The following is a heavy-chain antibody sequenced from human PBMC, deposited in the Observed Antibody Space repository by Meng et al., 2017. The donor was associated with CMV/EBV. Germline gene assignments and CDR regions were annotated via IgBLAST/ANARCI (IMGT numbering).Heavy chain of an antibody. D-gene: IGHD3/OR15-3a*01. Sequence: SETLSLTCAVYGGSFSGYYWSWIRQPPGKGREWIGEINHSGSTNYNPCLKGRVTISVDTSKNQFSLKLSSVTAADTAVYYCARVWTGNWGQGTLVTVSS. CDR2: INHSGST. V-gene: IGHV4-34*01. CDR3: ARVWTGN. CDR1: GGSFSGYY. J-gene: IGHJ4*02.